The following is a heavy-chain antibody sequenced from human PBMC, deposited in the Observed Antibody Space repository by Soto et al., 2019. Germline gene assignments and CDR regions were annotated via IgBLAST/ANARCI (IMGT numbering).Heavy chain of an antibody. Sequence: SETLSLTCAVSGGSISSGGYSWSWIRQPPGKGLEWIGYIYHSGSTYYNPSLKSRVTISVDRSKNQFSLKLSSVTAADTAVYYCARALGYCISTSCYVRVVYGMDVWGQGTTVTAP. J-gene: IGHJ6*02. D-gene: IGHD2-2*01. CDR3: ARALGYCISTSCYVRVVYGMDV. CDR2: IYHSGST. V-gene: IGHV4-30-2*01. CDR1: GGSISSGGYS.